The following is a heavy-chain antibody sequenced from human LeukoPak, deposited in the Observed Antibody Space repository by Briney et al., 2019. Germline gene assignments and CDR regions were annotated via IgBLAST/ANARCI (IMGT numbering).Heavy chain of an antibody. V-gene: IGHV6-1*01. CDR2: TYYRSRWLN. D-gene: IGHD1-26*01. CDR1: GDSVSSHGAA. CDR3: AREGGSYRYFDY. Sequence: SQTLSLTCAISGDSVSSHGAAWNWIRRSPSRGLEWLGRTYYRSRWLNDYAVSVKSRITINPDTSKNQFSLQLSSVTSEDTAVYYCAREGGSYRYFDYWGQGTLVTVSS. J-gene: IGHJ4*02.